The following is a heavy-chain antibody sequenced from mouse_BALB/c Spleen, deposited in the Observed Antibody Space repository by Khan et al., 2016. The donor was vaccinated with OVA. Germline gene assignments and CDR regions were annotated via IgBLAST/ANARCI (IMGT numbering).Heavy chain of an antibody. CDR1: GYSITSDYA. CDR2: LRYSGRT. V-gene: IGHV3-2*02. Sequence: EVQLQESGPGLVKPSQPLTVTCTVTGYSITSDYAWNWIRQFPGNKLEWMGYLRYSGRTRYNPSLTSRLAITRDPSTKLLFLQSTSVHTDDTATYYCARSVTITTVVATDFDYWGQGTSLTVSS. CDR3: ARSVTITTVVATDFDY. D-gene: IGHD1-1*01. J-gene: IGHJ2*02.